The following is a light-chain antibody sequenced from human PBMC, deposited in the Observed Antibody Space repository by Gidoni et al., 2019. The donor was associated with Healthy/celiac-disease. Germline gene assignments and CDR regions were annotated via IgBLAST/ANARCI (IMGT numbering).Light chain of an antibody. Sequence: EIVLTQSPDFQSVTPKGKGTITCQASQSIGSSLHWYQQKPDQSPKLLIKDASQSFSGIPSRFSGSGYGTDFTLTINSLEAEDAAAYYCHQSSSLPQTFGQGTKVEIK. V-gene: IGKV6-21*01. CDR3: HQSSSLPQT. CDR1: QSIGSS. J-gene: IGKJ1*01. CDR2: DAS.